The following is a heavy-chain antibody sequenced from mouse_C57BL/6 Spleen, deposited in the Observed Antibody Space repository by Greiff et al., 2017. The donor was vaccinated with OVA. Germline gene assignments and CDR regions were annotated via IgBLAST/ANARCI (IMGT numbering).Heavy chain of an antibody. CDR2: ISYDGSN. V-gene: IGHV3-6*01. D-gene: IGHD4-1*02. J-gene: IGHJ2*01. CDR3: ASTGMYYCDY. CDR1: GYSITSGYY. Sequence: EVKLLESGPGLVKPSPSLSLTCSVTGYSITSGYYWNWIRQFPGNKLEWMGYISYDGSNNYNPSLKNPISITRDPSKNQFFLKLKSVTTEDTAKYDSASTGMYYCDYWGQGTTLTVSA.